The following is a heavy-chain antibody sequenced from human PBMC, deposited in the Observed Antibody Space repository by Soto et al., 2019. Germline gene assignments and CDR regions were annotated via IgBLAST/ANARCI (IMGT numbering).Heavy chain of an antibody. Sequence: QVQLVESGGGLVQPGGSLRLSCAASGFTFGDYEMSWIRQAAGKGPEWVSFLSRSGNTIYYADSVKGRFSISRDNAENSLYLQMESLRVEDTAVYYCAKHFIGGRLQSPFDLWGQGTLVTVSS. CDR1: GFTFGDYE. CDR3: AKHFIGGRLQSPFDL. V-gene: IGHV3-11*01. J-gene: IGHJ4*02. CDR2: LSRSGNTI. D-gene: IGHD1-1*01.